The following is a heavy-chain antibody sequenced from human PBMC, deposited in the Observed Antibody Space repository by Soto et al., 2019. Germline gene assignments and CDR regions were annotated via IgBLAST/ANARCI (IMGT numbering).Heavy chain of an antibody. CDR3: ARLSMYYYDSSGYPTYNWFDP. CDR2: IYYSGST. CDR1: GCSISSSSYY. D-gene: IGHD3-22*01. Sequence: PSETLSLTCTVSGCSISSSSYYLGWIRQPPGKGLEWIGSIYYSGSTYYNPSLKSRVTISVDTSKNQFSLKLSSVTAADTAVYYCARLSMYYYDSSGYPTYNWFDPWGQGTLVTVSS. J-gene: IGHJ5*02. V-gene: IGHV4-39*01.